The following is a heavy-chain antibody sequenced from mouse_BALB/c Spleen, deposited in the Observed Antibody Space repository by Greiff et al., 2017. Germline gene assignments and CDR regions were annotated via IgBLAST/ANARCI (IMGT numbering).Heavy chain of an antibody. CDR1: GFTFSSYA. CDR2: ISSGGST. J-gene: IGHJ3*01. V-gene: IGHV5-6-5*01. CDR3: ARNGYDEGFAY. D-gene: IGHD2-2*01. Sequence: EVQRVESGGGLVKPGGSLKLSCAASGFTFSSYAMSWVRQTPEKRLEWVASISSGGSTYYPDSVKGRFTISRDNARNILYLQMSSLRSEDTAMYYCARNGYDEGFAYWGQGTLVTVSA.